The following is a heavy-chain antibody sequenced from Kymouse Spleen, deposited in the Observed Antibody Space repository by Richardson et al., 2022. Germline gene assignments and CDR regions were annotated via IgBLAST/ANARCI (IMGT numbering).Heavy chain of an antibody. CDR1: GFTFSSYG. V-gene: IGHV3-30*18. CDR3: ATYNWNYGRYFDY. J-gene: IGHJ4*02. Sequence: QVQLVESGGGVVQPGRSLRLSCAASGFTFSSYGMHWVRQAPGKGLEWVAVISYDGSNKYYADSVKGRFTISRDNSKNTLYLQMNSLRAEDTAVYYCATYNWNYGRYFDYWGQGTLVTVSS. D-gene: IGHD1-7*01. CDR2: ISYDGSNK.